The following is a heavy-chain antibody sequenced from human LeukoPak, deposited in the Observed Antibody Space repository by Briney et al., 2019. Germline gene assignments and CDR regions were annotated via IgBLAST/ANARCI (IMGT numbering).Heavy chain of an antibody. D-gene: IGHD6-19*01. CDR3: ANSLEVGGWYGIDY. CDR2: ISYNGGYI. J-gene: IGHJ4*02. Sequence: PPGGSLRLSCTASGFSFRTYNLHWVRQAPGKGLEWVAVISYNGGYIHYEDSVKGRFTISRDDSKNTLSLQMSGLRAEDTAVYYCANSLEVGGWYGIDYWGQGTLVTVSS. CDR1: GFSFRTYN. V-gene: IGHV3-33*06.